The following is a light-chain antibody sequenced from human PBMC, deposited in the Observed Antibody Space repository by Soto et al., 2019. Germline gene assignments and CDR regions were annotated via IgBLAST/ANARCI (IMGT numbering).Light chain of an antibody. CDR3: SSYPGINNFV. Sequence: QSALTQPPSASGSPGQSVTISCTGTSNDIGGNNYVSWYQQHPGKAPKLMIFQVNKRPSGVPDRFSGSKSGNTASLTVSGLQAEDEADYYCSSYPGINNFVFAGGTKLTVL. CDR1: SNDIGGNNY. J-gene: IGLJ2*01. CDR2: QVN. V-gene: IGLV2-8*01.